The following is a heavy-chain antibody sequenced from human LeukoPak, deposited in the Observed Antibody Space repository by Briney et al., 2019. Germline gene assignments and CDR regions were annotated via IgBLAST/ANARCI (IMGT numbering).Heavy chain of an antibody. J-gene: IGHJ1*01. D-gene: IGHD3-16*01. CDR3: ARSISGLGD. CDR2: TYYRSTWPN. CDR1: GDTVSTNIAA. V-gene: IGHV6-1*01. Sequence: QPLSLTSAISGDTVSTNIAAWNWIRHSPSRGLESLVRTYYRSTWPNHYPVSGTGRRTMRADTSKNQFSLQLNSVTAEDTAVYYCARSISGLGDWGQGTLVTVSS.